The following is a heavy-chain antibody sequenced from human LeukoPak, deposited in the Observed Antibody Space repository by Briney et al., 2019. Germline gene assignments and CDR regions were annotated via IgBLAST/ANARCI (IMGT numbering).Heavy chain of an antibody. J-gene: IGHJ4*02. Sequence: ASVKVSCKVSGYTFTDYYMHWVQQAPGKGLEWMGLVDPEDGETIYAEKFQGRVTITADTSTDTAYMELSSLRSEDTAVYYCATITESYGDDVLYYFDYWGQGTLVTVSS. CDR1: GYTFTDYY. CDR3: ATITESYGDDVLYYFDY. CDR2: VDPEDGET. V-gene: IGHV1-69-2*01. D-gene: IGHD4-17*01.